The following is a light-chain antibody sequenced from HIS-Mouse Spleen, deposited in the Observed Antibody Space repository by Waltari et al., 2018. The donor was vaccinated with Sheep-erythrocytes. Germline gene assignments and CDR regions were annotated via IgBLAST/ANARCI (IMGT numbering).Light chain of an antibody. Sequence: QSALTQPRSVSGSPGQSVTISCTGTSSAVGGYNYVSWYQQHPGKAPKLMIYVVRKRPSGVPDRFAGSKSGNTASLTISGLQAEDEADYYCCSYAGSYNHVFATGTKVTVL. CDR1: SSAVGGYNY. V-gene: IGLV2-11*01. J-gene: IGLJ1*01. CDR3: CSYAGSYNHV. CDR2: VVR.